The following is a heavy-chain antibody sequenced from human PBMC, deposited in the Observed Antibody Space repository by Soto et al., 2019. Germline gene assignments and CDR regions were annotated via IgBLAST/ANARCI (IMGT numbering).Heavy chain of an antibody. D-gene: IGHD6-25*01. CDR2: IYISGST. CDR3: ARDSRSGGTFDY. J-gene: IGHJ4*02. V-gene: IGHV4-4*07. CDR1: GGSINRHF. Sequence: QVQLQESGPGLVKPSETLSLTCTVSGGSINRHFWSWIRQPAGKGLEWIGRIYISGSTNYNPSLTSRITMSVDTSKNPFSLRLSSVTAADTAVYYCARDSRSGGTFDYWGPGTLVTVSS.